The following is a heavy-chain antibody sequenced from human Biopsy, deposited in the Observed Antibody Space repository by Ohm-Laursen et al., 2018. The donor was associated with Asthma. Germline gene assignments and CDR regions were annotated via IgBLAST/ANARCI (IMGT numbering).Heavy chain of an antibody. J-gene: IGHJ3*02. CDR2: INAGNGNT. D-gene: IGHD3-9*01. Sequence: GSSVKVSCKVSGYTFINYAIHWVRQAPGQRLEWMGWINAGNGNTKYSQKFQGRVTITRDTSASTAYMDLSSLRSEDTAVYYCARTYYDFLTGQVIDAFAIWGQGTMVTVSS. V-gene: IGHV1-3*01. CDR3: ARTYYDFLTGQVIDAFAI. CDR1: GYTFINYA.